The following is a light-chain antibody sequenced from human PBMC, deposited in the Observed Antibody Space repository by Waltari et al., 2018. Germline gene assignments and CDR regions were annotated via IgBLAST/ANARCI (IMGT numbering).Light chain of an antibody. J-gene: IGLJ2*01. CDR3: SARDDSLNGHVI. CDR1: WSNIGTNV. CDR2: SNK. Sequence: QSLLTQPPSASGTPGQTVTISCSGSWSNIGTNVVSWYQQLPGTAPKLLIHSNKQRPSAVPDGFSCPKSGTSASLAIIGLQSADEAEYYCSARDDSLNGHVIFGGVTKLTVL. V-gene: IGLV1-44*01.